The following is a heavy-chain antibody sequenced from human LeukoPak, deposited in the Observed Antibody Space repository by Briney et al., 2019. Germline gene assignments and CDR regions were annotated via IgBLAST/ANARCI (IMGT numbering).Heavy chain of an antibody. J-gene: IGHJ4*02. V-gene: IGHV3-30*18. Sequence: GSLRLSCAASGFTFSNYGMHWVRQAPGKGLEWVAVISYDGSNKYYADSVKGRFTISRDNSKNTVHLQMNSLRAEDTAVFYCAKDRATVTYIDYWGQGTQVTVSS. CDR3: AKDRATVTYIDY. CDR2: ISYDGSNK. CDR1: GFTFSNYG. D-gene: IGHD4-17*01.